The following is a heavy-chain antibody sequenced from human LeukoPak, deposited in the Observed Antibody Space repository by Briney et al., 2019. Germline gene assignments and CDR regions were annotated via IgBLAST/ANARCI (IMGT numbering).Heavy chain of an antibody. CDR3: AKARTLWFGELLSPEYYFDY. CDR1: GFTFSSFA. CDR2: ISGSGGST. D-gene: IGHD3-10*01. Sequence: PGGSLRLSCAASGFTFSSFAMSWVRQAPGKGLEWVSAISGSGGSTYYADSVKGRFTISRDNSKNTLYLQMNSLRAEDTAVYYCAKARTLWFGELLSPEYYFDYWGQGTLVTVSS. J-gene: IGHJ4*02. V-gene: IGHV3-23*01.